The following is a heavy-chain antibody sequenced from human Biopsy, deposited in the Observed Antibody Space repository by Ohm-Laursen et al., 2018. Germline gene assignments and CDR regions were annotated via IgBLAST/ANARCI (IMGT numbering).Heavy chain of an antibody. Sequence: SLRLSCAASGFTFSSYRMNWVRQAPGKGLEWVSYISSSSSTIYYADSVKGRFTISRDNSKNSVYLVMSSLRAEDTAVYFCATAAYAPPYFDLWGRGTVVTVSS. CDR2: ISSSSSTI. CDR3: ATAAYAPPYFDL. D-gene: IGHD4-17*01. V-gene: IGHV3-48*04. J-gene: IGHJ4*02. CDR1: GFTFSSYR.